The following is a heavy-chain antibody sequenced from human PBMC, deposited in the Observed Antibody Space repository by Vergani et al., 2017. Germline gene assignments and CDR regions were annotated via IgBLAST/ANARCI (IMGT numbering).Heavy chain of an antibody. CDR3: VRARRTCTYDHCPRYYYDR. Sequence: HVQLVQSGAEVKKPGASVKVSCKASGYTFTSDDNNWVRQATEQSLGWMGWMNPICSNTGYAQNLQGILTITGDTSVNTAYMELSSLTSEDMAVYYCVRARRTCTYDHCPRYYYDRRVQRTLVTVSS. CDR1: GYTFTSDD. J-gene: IGHJ4*02. D-gene: IGHD2-8*01. V-gene: IGHV1-8*03. CDR2: MNPICSNT.